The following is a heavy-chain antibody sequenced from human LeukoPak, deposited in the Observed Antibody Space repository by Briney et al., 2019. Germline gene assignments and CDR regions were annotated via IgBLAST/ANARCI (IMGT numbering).Heavy chain of an antibody. Sequence: ASVKVSCKASGGTFSSYAISWVRQAPGQGLEWMGGIIPIFGTANYAQKFQGRVTITTDESTSTAYMELSSLRSEDTAVYYCARDQWHWFDPWGQGTPVTVSS. CDR3: ARDQWHWFDP. CDR1: GGTFSSYA. D-gene: IGHD2-8*01. CDR2: IIPIFGTA. V-gene: IGHV1-69*05. J-gene: IGHJ5*02.